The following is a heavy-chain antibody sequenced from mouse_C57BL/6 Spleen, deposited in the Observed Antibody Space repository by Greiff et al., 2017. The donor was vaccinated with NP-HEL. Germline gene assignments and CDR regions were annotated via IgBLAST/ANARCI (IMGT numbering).Heavy chain of an antibody. V-gene: IGHV1-81*01. J-gene: IGHJ2*01. D-gene: IGHD2-5*01. Sequence: QVQLQQSGAELARPGASVKLSCKASGYTFTSYGISWVKQRTGQGLEWIGEIYPRSGNTYYNEKFKGKATLTADKSSSTAYMELRILTSEDSAVYFCARYYYSNYGYFDYWGQGTTLTVSS. CDR3: ARYYYSNYGYFDY. CDR1: GYTFTSYG. CDR2: IYPRSGNT.